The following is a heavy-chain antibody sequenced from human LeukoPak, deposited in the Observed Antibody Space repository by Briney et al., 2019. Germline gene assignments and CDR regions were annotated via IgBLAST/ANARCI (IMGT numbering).Heavy chain of an antibody. CDR3: AEDEVPYRSGSLYDFDY. Sequence: GESLRLSCAASGFTFNSYAMSWVRQAPGKGLEWVSAIISTGSTTYYADSVKGRFTISRDNSKNTLFLQINSLRVEDTAAYYCAEDEVPYRSGSLYDFDYWGQGALVTVSS. CDR1: GFTFNSYA. J-gene: IGHJ4*02. V-gene: IGHV3-23*01. CDR2: IISTGSTT. D-gene: IGHD3-22*01.